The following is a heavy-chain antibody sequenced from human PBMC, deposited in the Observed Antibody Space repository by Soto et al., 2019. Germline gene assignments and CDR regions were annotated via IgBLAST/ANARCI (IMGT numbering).Heavy chain of an antibody. D-gene: IGHD5-12*01. CDR2: IIPILGIP. Sequence: QVQLVQSGAEVKKPGSSVKVSCKASGGTFSSYTISWVRQAPGQGLEWMGRIIPILGIPNYAQKFQGRVTITADKYTGTAYMELSSLRSEDTAVYYCARYIVATTTAGLGRQHNWFDRWGQGTLVTVSS. CDR1: GGTFSSYT. V-gene: IGHV1-69*02. J-gene: IGHJ5*02. CDR3: ARYIVATTTAGLGRQHNWFDR.